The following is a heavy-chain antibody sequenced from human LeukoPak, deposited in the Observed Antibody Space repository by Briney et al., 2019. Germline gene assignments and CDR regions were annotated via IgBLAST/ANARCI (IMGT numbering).Heavy chain of an antibody. J-gene: IGHJ2*01. Sequence: GASVKVSCKASGYSFSGYAISWVRQAPGQGLEWMGRISAYSGDTKYAQNFQGRLTMTTDTSTSTAYMELRSLRSDDTAVYFCARPGTSYGVYGWYFDLWGRGTLVTVSS. CDR3: ARPGTSYGVYGWYFDL. V-gene: IGHV1-18*04. D-gene: IGHD4-17*01. CDR1: GYSFSGYA. CDR2: ISAYSGDT.